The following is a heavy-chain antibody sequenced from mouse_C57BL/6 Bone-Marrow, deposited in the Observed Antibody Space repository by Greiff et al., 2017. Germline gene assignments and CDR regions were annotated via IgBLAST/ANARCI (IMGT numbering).Heavy chain of an antibody. CDR2: IYPGGGYT. V-gene: IGHV1-63*01. CDR3: ARSPLLLRFHYFDY. D-gene: IGHD1-1*01. CDR1: GYTFTNYW. J-gene: IGHJ2*01. Sequence: VKLMESGAELVRPGTSVKMSCKASGYTFTNYWIGWAKQRPGHGLEWIGDIYPGGGYTNYNEKFKGKATLTADKSSSTAYMQFSSLTSEDSAIYYCARSPLLLRFHYFDYWGQGTTLTVSS.